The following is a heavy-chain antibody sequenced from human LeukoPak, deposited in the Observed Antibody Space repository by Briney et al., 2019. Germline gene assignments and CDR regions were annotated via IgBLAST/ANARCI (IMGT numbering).Heavy chain of an antibody. CDR2: ISYDGSNK. V-gene: IGHV3-30-3*01. D-gene: IGHD4-17*01. J-gene: IGHJ4*02. CDR3: AILTVTTSFDY. Sequence: GGSLRLSCAASGFTFSSYAMHWVRQAPGKGLEWVAVISYDGSNKYYADSVKGRFTISRDNSKNTLYLQMNSLRAEDTAVYYCAILTVTTSFDYWGQGTLVTVSS. CDR1: GFTFSSYA.